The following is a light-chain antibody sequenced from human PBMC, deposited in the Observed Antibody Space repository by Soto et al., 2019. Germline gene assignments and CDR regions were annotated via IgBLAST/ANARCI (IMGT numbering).Light chain of an antibody. J-gene: IGKJ2*01. CDR2: GAS. V-gene: IGKV3-20*01. CDR1: QSVSSSY. CDR3: QQYGSSYMYS. Sequence: ERVLTQSPGTLSLSPGERATLSCRASQSVSSSYLAWYQQKPGQAPRLLIYGASSRATGIPDRLSGSGSGTDFTLTISRLEPEDFAVYYCQQYGSSYMYSFGQGTKLEIK.